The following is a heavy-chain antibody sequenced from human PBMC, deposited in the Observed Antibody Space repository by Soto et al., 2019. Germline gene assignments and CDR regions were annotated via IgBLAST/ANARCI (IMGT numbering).Heavy chain of an antibody. D-gene: IGHD6-13*01. CDR1: GYSFTSYW. CDR3: ARWAWKQLVPLYYGMDV. CDR2: IDPSDSYT. J-gene: IGHJ6*04. Sequence: GESLKISCKGSGYSFTSYWISWVRQMPGKGLEWMGRIDPSDSYTNYSPSFQGHVTIPADKSISTAYLQWSSLKASDTAMYYCARWAWKQLVPLYYGMDVCGEGATVTVYS. V-gene: IGHV5-10-1*01.